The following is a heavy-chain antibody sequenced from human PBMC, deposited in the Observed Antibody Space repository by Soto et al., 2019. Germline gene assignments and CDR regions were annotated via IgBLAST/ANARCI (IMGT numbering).Heavy chain of an antibody. J-gene: IGHJ4*02. CDR2: IYYSGST. CDR1: GGSISSGGYY. V-gene: IGHV4-31*03. CDR3: ARVDVVRGVNLDY. D-gene: IGHD3-10*01. Sequence: SETLSLTCTVSGGSISSGGYYWSWIRQHPGKGLEWIGYIYYSGSTYYNPSLKSRVTISVDTSKNQFSLKLSSVTAADTAVYYCARVDVVRGVNLDYWGQGTLVTVSS.